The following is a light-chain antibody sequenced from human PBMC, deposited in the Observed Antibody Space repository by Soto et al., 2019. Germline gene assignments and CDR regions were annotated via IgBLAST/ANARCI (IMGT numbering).Light chain of an antibody. J-gene: IGKJ5*01. Sequence: EIILTQSPATLSLSPGETATLSCGASQSVSSSYVAWYQHRPGLAPRLLIHDASSRATGIPDRFSGTKSGTDFTLTIRRLEPEDAAVYYCQQYGSSPITFGQGTRLEIK. CDR3: QQYGSSPIT. CDR2: DAS. V-gene: IGKV3D-20*01. CDR1: QSVSSSY.